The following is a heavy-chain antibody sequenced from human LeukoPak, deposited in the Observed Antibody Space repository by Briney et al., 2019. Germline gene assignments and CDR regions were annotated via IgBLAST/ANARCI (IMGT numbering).Heavy chain of an antibody. V-gene: IGHV1-18*01. CDR2: IRDYNGNT. CDR1: GYTFTSDR. CDR3: ALGVDGSGSYYTNNSFHP. D-gene: IGHD3-10*01. Sequence: SVKVSCKAAGYTFTSDRISWPRLAPAQGHVCMGWIRDYNGNTNYSQKLLGRVTRTTDTSTSTAYMEPRSLRSDDTAVYYCALGVDGSGSYYTNNSFHPWGQGTLLTVSS. J-gene: IGHJ5*02.